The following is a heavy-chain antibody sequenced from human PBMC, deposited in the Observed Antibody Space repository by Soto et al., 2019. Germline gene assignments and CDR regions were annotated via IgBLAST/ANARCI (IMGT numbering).Heavy chain of an antibody. CDR3: ASALGGWPPVS. V-gene: IGHV4-59*01. J-gene: IGHJ4*02. Sequence: QVQLQESGPGLVKPSETLSLTCTASGASMSTYYWIWIRQAPGQGLEWIGYIYSSGSTNYTPSLKSRFAIAIDTSKQQLSLNLTSVTAADTAVYFCASALGGWPPVSWGQGTVVTVSS. CDR1: GASMSTYY. CDR2: IYSSGST. D-gene: IGHD6-19*01.